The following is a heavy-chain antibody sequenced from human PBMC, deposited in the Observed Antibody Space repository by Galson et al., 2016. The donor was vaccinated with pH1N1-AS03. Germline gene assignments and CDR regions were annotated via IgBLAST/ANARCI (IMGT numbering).Heavy chain of an antibody. CDR2: IYPGDSDT. CDR1: GYIFTSYW. J-gene: IGHJ4*02. Sequence: SGAEVKQPGESLKISCKTSGYIFTSYWVAWVRHMPGKGLEWMGIIYPGDSDTRYSPSFQGQVTIPADRSINTAYLQWSSLMASDTAIYYCARQVRDGYNDYFDYWGQGILVTVYS. CDR3: ARQVRDGYNDYFDY. D-gene: IGHD5-24*01. V-gene: IGHV5-51*01.